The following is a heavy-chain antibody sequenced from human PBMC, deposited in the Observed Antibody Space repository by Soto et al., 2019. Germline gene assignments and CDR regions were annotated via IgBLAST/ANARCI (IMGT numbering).Heavy chain of an antibody. J-gene: IGHJ6*02. V-gene: IGHV1-18*01. CDR3: ARSPLGATEYYYYGMDV. CDR1: GYTFTSYG. CDR2: ISAYNGNT. Sequence: ASVKVSCKASGYTFTSYGISWVRHAPGQGLEWMGWISAYNGNTNYAQKLQGRVTMTTDTSTSTAYMELRSLRSDDTAVYYCARSPLGATEYYYYGMDVWGQGTTVTVSS. D-gene: IGHD1-26*01.